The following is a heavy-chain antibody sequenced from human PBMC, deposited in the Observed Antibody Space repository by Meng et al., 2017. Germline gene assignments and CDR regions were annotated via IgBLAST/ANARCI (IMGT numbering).Heavy chain of an antibody. CDR3: ASFPLERYYDSSGYYYYYYGMDV. Sequence: SVKVSCKASGYTFTSYGISWVRQAPGQGLEWMGGIIPIFGTANYAQKFQGRVTITADKSTSTAYMELSSLKSEDTAVYYCASFPLERYYDSSGYYYYYYGMDVWGQGTTVTVSS. D-gene: IGHD3-22*01. J-gene: IGHJ6*02. V-gene: IGHV1-69*06. CDR2: IIPIFGTA. CDR1: GYTFTSYG.